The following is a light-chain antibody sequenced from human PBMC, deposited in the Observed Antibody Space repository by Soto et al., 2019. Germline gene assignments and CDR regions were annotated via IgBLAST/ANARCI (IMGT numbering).Light chain of an antibody. CDR3: QQSYSIPLT. CDR2: ATS. J-gene: IGKJ4*01. V-gene: IGKV1-39*01. Sequence: DIQMTQSPSSLSASVGDRVTITCRASQSVNTNLNWYQQKPGKAPNLLIYATSTLQSGVPSRFSGSGPGTDFTLSISSLQPEDFATYHCQQSYSIPLTFGGGTKVEIK. CDR1: QSVNTN.